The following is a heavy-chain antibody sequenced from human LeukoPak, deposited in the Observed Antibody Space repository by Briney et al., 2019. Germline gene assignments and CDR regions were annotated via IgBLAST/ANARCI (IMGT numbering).Heavy chain of an antibody. J-gene: IGHJ4*02. V-gene: IGHV3-7*01. CDR3: ARIGAGGYDLDY. CDR2: IKQDGSEK. D-gene: IGHD5-12*01. Sequence: SXXTFXXYWMSWVRQAPGKGLEWVANIKQDGSEKYYVDSVKGRFTISRDNAKNSLYLQMNSLRAEDTAVYYCARIGAGGYDLDYWGQGTLVSVSS. CDR1: XXTFXXYW.